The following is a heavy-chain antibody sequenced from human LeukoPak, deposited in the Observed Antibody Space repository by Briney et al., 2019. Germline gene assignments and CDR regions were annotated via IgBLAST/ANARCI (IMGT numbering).Heavy chain of an antibody. V-gene: IGHV3-23*01. CDR3: AKESISGYFSRPFGLGY. CDR2: ISGSGGST. J-gene: IGHJ4*02. CDR1: GFTFSSYA. Sequence: PGGSLRLSCAASGFTFSSYAMSWVRQAPGRGLEWVSVISGSGGSTYYADSVKGRFTISRDNSKNTLYLQMNSLRAEDTAVYYCAKESISGYFSRPFGLGYWGEGTLVTVSS. D-gene: IGHD3-22*01.